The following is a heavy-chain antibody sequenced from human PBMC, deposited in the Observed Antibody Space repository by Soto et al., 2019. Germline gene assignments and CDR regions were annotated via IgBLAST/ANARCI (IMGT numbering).Heavy chain of an antibody. J-gene: IGHJ3*02. Sequence: PSETLSLTCTVSGGSISSSSYYWGWIRQPPGKGLEWIGSIYYSGSTYYNPSLKGRVTISVDTSKNQFSLKLSSVTAADTAVYYCARHGDYYDSSGYYPLDRNDAFDIWGQGTMVTVSS. CDR3: ARHGDYYDSSGYYPLDRNDAFDI. CDR1: GGSISSSSYY. V-gene: IGHV4-39*01. D-gene: IGHD3-22*01. CDR2: IYYSGST.